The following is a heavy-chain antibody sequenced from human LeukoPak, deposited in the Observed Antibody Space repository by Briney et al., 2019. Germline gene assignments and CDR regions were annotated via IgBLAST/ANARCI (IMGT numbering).Heavy chain of an antibody. V-gene: IGHV4-59*01. Sequence: SETLSLTCTVSGGSLSGYYWSWIRQPPGKGLEWIGYMYYSGNTNYNPSLKSRVTISVDTSKNQFSLKLTSVTAADTAMYYCTRGMGMSDYWGQGTLVTVSS. CDR1: GGSLSGYY. CDR2: MYYSGNT. CDR3: TRGMGMSDY. D-gene: IGHD1-26*01. J-gene: IGHJ4*02.